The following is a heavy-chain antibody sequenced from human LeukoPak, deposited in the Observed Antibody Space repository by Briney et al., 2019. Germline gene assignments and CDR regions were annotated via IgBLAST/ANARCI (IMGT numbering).Heavy chain of an antibody. CDR2: IYHSGST. V-gene: IGHV4-38-2*02. Sequence: SETLSLTCTVSGYSISSGYYWGWIRQPPGKGLEWIGSIYHSGSTYYNPSLKSRVTISVDTSKNQFSLKLSSVTAADTAVYYCARPGRYYTSWVDYWGQGTLVTVSS. CDR1: GYSISSGYY. CDR3: ARPGRYYTSWVDY. D-gene: IGHD3-10*01. J-gene: IGHJ4*02.